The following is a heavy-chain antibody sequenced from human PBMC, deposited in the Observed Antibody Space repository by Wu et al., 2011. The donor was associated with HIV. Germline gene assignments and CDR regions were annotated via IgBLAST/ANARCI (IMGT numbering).Heavy chain of an antibody. CDR3: ARDGSSAQLDLYYNHMDV. CDR2: IIPIFGTA. J-gene: IGHJ6*03. CDR1: GGTFRSYG. D-gene: IGHD6-6*01. Sequence: QVQLVQSGAEVKKPGSSVKVSCKASGGTFRSYGISWVRQAPGQGLEWMGGIIPIFGTANYAQKFQGRVTITADKSTSTAYMELRSLRSDDTAVYYCARDGSSAQLDLYYNHMDVWGKGTTVTVSS. V-gene: IGHV1-69*14.